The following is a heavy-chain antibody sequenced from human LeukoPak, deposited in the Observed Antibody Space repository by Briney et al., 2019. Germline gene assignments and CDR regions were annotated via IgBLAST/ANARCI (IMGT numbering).Heavy chain of an antibody. J-gene: IGHJ4*02. D-gene: IGHD1-26*01. CDR1: GFTFSNAW. Sequence: GGSLRLSCAASGFTFSNAWMSWARQAPGRGLEWGGRIKSKTDGGTTDYAAPVKGRFTISRDDSKNTLYLQMNSLKTEDTAVYYCTTAGWELYYFDYWGQGTLVTVSS. CDR2: IKSKTDGGTT. CDR3: TTAGWELYYFDY. V-gene: IGHV3-15*01.